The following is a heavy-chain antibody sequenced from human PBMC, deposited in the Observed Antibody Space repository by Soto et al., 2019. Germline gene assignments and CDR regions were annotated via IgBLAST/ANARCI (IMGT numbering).Heavy chain of an antibody. D-gene: IGHD3-10*01. CDR2: MYNSGST. CDR1: GGSISSYY. Sequence: QVQLQESGPGLVKPSETLSLTCTVSGGSISSYYWTWIRQPPGKGLEWIGFMYNSGSTHYNPSLKGRVTTPPDQSKNQFSLNLRSVTAADTAVYYCASMGYHYGSGSYPLDYWGQGTLVTVSS. V-gene: IGHV4-59*08. J-gene: IGHJ4*02. CDR3: ASMGYHYGSGSYPLDY.